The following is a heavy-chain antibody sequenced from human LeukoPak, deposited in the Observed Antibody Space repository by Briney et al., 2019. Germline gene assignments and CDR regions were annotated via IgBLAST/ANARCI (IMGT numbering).Heavy chain of an antibody. Sequence: GGSPRLSCATSGFTFSSYAMSWVRQAPGKGLEWVSSISGSGGSTYYADSVKGRFTISRDNSKNTLYLQMNSLRAEDTAVYYCAKNGQSGFSFDPWGQGTLVTVSS. V-gene: IGHV3-23*01. J-gene: IGHJ5*02. CDR2: ISGSGGST. CDR1: GFTFSSYA. D-gene: IGHD2-8*01. CDR3: AKNGQSGFSFDP.